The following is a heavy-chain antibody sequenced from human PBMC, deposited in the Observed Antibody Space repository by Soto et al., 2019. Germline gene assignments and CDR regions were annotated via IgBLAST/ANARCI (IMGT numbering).Heavy chain of an antibody. V-gene: IGHV4-4*07. CDR2: IYSTGIT. Sequence: KPSGTLSLTCTVTGFSIIFYHCSWIRQPSGKGLEWIGRIYSTGITHYNPSLKSRFTMSVDTSKSQFSLELTSVTAADTAVYYCERDRLGENLLLEYWGQGILVNVSS. CDR1: GFSIIFYH. J-gene: IGHJ4*02. D-gene: IGHD3-10*01. CDR3: ERDRLGENLLLEY.